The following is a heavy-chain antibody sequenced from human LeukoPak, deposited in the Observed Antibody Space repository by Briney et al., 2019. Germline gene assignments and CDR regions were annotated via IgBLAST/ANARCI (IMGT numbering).Heavy chain of an antibody. J-gene: IGHJ4*02. CDR1: GFTFSSYG. CDR3: AKEVHPYDSGTYYFDY. D-gene: IGHD3-10*01. V-gene: IGHV3-30*02. Sequence: GGSLRLPCVGSGFTFSSYGMHWVRQAAGKGLEWVAFIRHDGSNEYYADSVKGRFTVSRDNSKNTLFLQMNSLRVEEMAVYYCAKEVHPYDSGTYYFDYWGRGTLVTVSS. CDR2: IRHDGSNE.